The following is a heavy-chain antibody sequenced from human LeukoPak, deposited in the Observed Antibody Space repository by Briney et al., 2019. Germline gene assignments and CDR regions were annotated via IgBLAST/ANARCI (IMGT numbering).Heavy chain of an antibody. V-gene: IGHV1-69*13. D-gene: IGHD6-19*01. CDR2: IIPIFGTA. J-gene: IGHJ4*02. Sequence: ASVKVSCKASGGTFSSYAISWVRQAPGQGLEWMGGIIPIFGTANYAQKFQGRVTITADESTSTAYMELSSLRPEDTAVYYCARAAVAGTSSLPDYWGQGTLVTVSS. CDR1: GGTFSSYA. CDR3: ARAAVAGTSSLPDY.